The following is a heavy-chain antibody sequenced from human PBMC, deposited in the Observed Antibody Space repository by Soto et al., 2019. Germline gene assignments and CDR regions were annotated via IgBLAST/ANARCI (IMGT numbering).Heavy chain of an antibody. D-gene: IGHD2-2*01. J-gene: IGHJ6*02. CDR2: ISNDGSIK. CDR3: ARSIVPGWSYGIDV. Sequence: QVQLVESGGGVVQPGRSLRLSCAASGFTFTSYTMHWVRQAPGKGLEWVAVISNDGSIKYYVDSVKGRFTISRDNSKNTLYLQMNSLRAEDTAVYYCARSIVPGWSYGIDVWGQGTTVTVSS. CDR1: GFTFTSYT. V-gene: IGHV3-30-3*01.